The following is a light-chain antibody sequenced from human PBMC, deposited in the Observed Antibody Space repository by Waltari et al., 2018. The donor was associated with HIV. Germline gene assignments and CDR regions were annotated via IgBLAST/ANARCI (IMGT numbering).Light chain of an antibody. CDR3: MAWDDSLSGYV. CDR1: SSNVGSKP. CDR2: RDY. J-gene: IGLJ1*01. V-gene: IGLV1-47*01. Sequence: QSVLTQPPSASGTLGQSVTISCPGSSSNVGSKPVYWFQQVSGTAPKLLIYRDYGRRSGIPDRFSASKSGASASLTIGGARSEDEADYDCMAWDDSLSGYVFGTGTKVSVV.